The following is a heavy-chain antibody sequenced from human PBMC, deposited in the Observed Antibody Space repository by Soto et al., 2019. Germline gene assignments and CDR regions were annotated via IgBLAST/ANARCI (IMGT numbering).Heavy chain of an antibody. CDR1: GYSFTSYW. CDR3: ARPLEVQLQRNEWWIVS. Sequence: GESLKISCKGSGYSFTSYWIGWVRQMPGKGLEWMGIIYPGDSDTRYSPSFQGQVTISADKSISTAYLQWSSLKASDTAMYYCARPLEVQLQRNEWWIVSRGQGTLVNVSS. V-gene: IGHV5-51*01. D-gene: IGHD1-1*01. J-gene: IGHJ4*02. CDR2: IYPGDSDT.